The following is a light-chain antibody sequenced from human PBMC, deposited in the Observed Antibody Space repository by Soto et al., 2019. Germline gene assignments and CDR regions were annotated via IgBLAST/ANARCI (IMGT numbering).Light chain of an antibody. V-gene: IGKV3-20*01. J-gene: IGKJ1*01. CDR3: KQYCSSPCA. CDR1: QSVSSSY. Sequence: EIVLTQSPGTLSLSPGERATLSCRASQSVSSSYLAWYQQKPGQAPRLLIYGASSRATGIPDRVSGSGSGTDFTLTISRLEPEDFAVYYCKQYCSSPCAFGQGAKVEIK. CDR2: GAS.